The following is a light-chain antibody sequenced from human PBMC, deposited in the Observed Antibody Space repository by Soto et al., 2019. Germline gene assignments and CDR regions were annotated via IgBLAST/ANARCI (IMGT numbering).Light chain of an antibody. V-gene: IGKV3-20*01. CDR2: GAS. Sequence: VLTQSPVTLALSPGDTATLSCRASQSVSNNYLAWYQQKPGQAPRLLIYGASNRATGIPDRFSGSGSGTDFTLTISRLEPEDFAVYYCQHYGSSGTFGQGTKVDIK. CDR3: QHYGSSGT. J-gene: IGKJ1*01. CDR1: QSVSNNY.